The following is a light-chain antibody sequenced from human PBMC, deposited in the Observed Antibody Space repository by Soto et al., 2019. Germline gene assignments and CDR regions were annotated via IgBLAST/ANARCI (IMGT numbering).Light chain of an antibody. CDR3: QQRSNWPRT. V-gene: IGKV3-11*01. Sequence: EILLTQSPATLSFSPGEKTPLSCRASQSVGYFLAWYQQKPGQAPRLLIYDASNRATGIPARFSGSGSGTDFTLTISSLEPEDFAVYSCQQRSNWPRTFGQGTKV. CDR1: QSVGYF. J-gene: IGKJ1*01. CDR2: DAS.